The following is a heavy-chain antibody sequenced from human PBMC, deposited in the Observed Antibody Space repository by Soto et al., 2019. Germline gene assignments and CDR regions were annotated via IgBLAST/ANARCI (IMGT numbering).Heavy chain of an antibody. CDR3: AKEYGSTWIDH. CDR1: GFTFSTYG. V-gene: IGHV3-30*18. D-gene: IGHD6-13*01. Sequence: GGSLRLSCAASGFTFSTYGMHWVRQAPGKGLEWVAAMSYDGTKQYYVDSVKGRFTISSDNSRNTLFLQLNSLRDEDTAVYYCAKEYGSTWIDHWGQGTPVTVSS. CDR2: MSYDGTKQ. J-gene: IGHJ4*02.